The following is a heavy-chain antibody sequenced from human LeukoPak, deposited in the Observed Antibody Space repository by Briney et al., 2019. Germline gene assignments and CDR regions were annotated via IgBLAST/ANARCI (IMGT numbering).Heavy chain of an antibody. CDR2: FDPEDGET. CDR1: GYTLTELS. J-gene: IGHJ4*02. D-gene: IGHD6-13*01. CDR3: ARGGPRIAAAGRYFDY. Sequence: ASVKVSCKVSGYTLTELSMHWVRQAPGKGLEWMGGFDPEDGETIYAQKFQGRVTMTEDTSTDTAYMELSSLRSEDTAVYYCARGGPRIAAAGRYFDYWGQGTLVTVSS. V-gene: IGHV1-24*01.